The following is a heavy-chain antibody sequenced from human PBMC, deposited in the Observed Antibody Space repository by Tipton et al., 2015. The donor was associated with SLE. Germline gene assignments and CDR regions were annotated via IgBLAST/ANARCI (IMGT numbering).Heavy chain of an antibody. CDR1: GGSFSDYY. CDR3: ARELRGGFDF. D-gene: IGHD3-16*01. CDR2: INHSGST. Sequence: TLSLTCSVYGGSFSDYYWTWIRQPPGKGLEWIGAINHSGSTSYNPPLQSRVPTSIDTSKSQFSLKLTSVTAADTAMYYCARELRGGFDFWGQGALVTVSS. J-gene: IGHJ4*02. V-gene: IGHV4-34*01.